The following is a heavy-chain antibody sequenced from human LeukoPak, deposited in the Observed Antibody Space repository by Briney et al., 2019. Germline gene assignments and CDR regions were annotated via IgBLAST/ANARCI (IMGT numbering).Heavy chain of an antibody. J-gene: IGHJ4*02. V-gene: IGHV3-30*18. CDR1: GFTFSSYA. CDR3: AKDLTGGPFDY. CDR2: ISYDGSNK. D-gene: IGHD7-27*01. Sequence: GGSLRLSCAASGFTFSSYAMSWVRQAPGKGLEWVAVISYDGSNKYYADSVKGRFTISRDNSKNTLYLQMNSLRAEDTAVYYCAKDLTGGPFDYWGQGTLVTVSS.